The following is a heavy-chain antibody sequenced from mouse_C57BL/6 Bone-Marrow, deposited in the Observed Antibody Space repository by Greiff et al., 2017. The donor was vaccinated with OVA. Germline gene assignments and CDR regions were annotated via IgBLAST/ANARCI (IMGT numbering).Heavy chain of an antibody. Sequence: EVQLQQSGTVLARPGASVKMSCKTSGYTFTSYWMHWVKQRPGQGLEWIGAIYPGNSDTSYNQKFKGKAKLTAVTSASTAYMELSSLTNEDSAVYYCTRESLVYQDNAMDYWGQGTSVTVSS. D-gene: IGHD1-1*01. V-gene: IGHV1-5*01. CDR3: TRESLVYQDNAMDY. CDR1: GYTFTSYW. J-gene: IGHJ4*01. CDR2: IYPGNSDT.